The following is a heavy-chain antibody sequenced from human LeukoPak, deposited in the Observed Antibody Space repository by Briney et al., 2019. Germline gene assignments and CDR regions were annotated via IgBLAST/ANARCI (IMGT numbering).Heavy chain of an antibody. D-gene: IGHD2-15*01. CDR3: AKGGGSSCYSPSDY. V-gene: IGHV3-23*01. Sequence: GGSLRLSCGGSGFIFSSYAMSWVRQAPGKGLEWVPAISGSGTDTFYANSVKGRFTISRDNPKNTLYLQMNSLRAEDTAVYYCAKGGGSSCYSPSDYWGQGTLVTVSS. CDR2: ISGSGTDT. J-gene: IGHJ4*02. CDR1: GFIFSSYA.